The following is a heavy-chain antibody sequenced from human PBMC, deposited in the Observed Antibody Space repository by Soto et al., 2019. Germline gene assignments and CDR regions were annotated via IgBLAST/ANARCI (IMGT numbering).Heavy chain of an antibody. CDR1: GFSVSTSH. CDR2: ISSSSSYI. CDR3: ARVLPNVVVIPDAFDI. V-gene: IGHV3-21*01. J-gene: IGHJ3*02. D-gene: IGHD3-22*01. Sequence: PGGSLRLSCAAAGFSVSTSHISWVCQAPGNGLEWVSSISSSSSYIYYADSVKGRFTISRDNAKNSLYLQMNSLRAEDTAVYYCARVLPNVVVIPDAFDIWGQGTMVTVSS.